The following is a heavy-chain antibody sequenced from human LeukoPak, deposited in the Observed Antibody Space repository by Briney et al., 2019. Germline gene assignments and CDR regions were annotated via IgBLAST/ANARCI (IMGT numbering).Heavy chain of an antibody. CDR2: ISYDGSNK. J-gene: IGHJ4*02. CDR1: GFSFSTYG. CDR3: GAGILFLDY. V-gene: IGHV3-30*03. D-gene: IGHD3-3*01. Sequence: GRSLRLSCAASGFSFSTYGMHWVRQAPGKGLEWVALISYDGSNKYYADSVKGRFTISRDNSKNTLYLQMNSLKTEDTAVYYCGAGILFLDYWGLGTLVTVSS.